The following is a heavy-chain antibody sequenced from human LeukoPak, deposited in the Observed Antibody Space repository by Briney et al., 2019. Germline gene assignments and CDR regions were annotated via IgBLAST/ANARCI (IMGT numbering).Heavy chain of an antibody. Sequence: PSETLSLACTVSGGSISSYYWSWIRQPPGKGLEWIGYIYYSGTTNYNPSLKSRVTISVDTSKNQFSLKLSSVTAADTAVYYCARGVYIAAAQYAYWGQGTLVTVSS. CDR1: GGSISSYY. D-gene: IGHD6-13*01. V-gene: IGHV4-59*01. CDR3: ARGVYIAAAQYAY. CDR2: IYYSGTT. J-gene: IGHJ4*02.